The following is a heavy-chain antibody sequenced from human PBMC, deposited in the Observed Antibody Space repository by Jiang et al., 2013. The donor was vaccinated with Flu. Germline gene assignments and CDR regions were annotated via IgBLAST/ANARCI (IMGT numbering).Heavy chain of an antibody. Sequence: EVKKPGASVKVSCKASGYTFTSYYMHWVRQAPGQGLEWMGIINPSGGSTSYAQKFQGRVTMTRDTSTSTVYMELSSLRSEDTAVYYCARDWGSSDGDYNWFDPWGQGTLVTVSS. V-gene: IGHV1-46*01. J-gene: IGHJ5*02. D-gene: IGHD4-17*01. CDR3: ARDWGSSDGDYNWFDP. CDR2: INPSGGST. CDR1: GYTFTSYY.